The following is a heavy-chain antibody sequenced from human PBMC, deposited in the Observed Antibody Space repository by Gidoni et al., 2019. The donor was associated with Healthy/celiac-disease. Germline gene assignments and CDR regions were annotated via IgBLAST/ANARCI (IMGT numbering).Heavy chain of an antibody. V-gene: IGHV3-23*01. Sequence: EVQLLASGGGLVQPGGSLRLSCAASGFTFRSYAMSWVRQAPGKGLEWVSAISGSGGSTYYADSVKGRFTISRDNSKNTLYLQMNSLRAEDTAVYYCAKEDWDSSSSFGYYYYGMDVWGQGTTVTVSS. CDR1: GFTFRSYA. CDR3: AKEDWDSSSSFGYYYYGMDV. D-gene: IGHD6-6*01. J-gene: IGHJ6*02. CDR2: ISGSGGST.